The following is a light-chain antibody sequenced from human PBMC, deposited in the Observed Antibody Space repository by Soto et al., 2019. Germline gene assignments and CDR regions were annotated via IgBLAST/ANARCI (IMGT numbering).Light chain of an antibody. CDR2: GAS. CDR1: QSVRSSY. J-gene: IGKJ4*01. Sequence: EIVLTQSPGTLSLSPGERATLSCRASQSVRSSYLAWYQQKPGQAPRLLIYGASSRATGTPDRFSGSGSGRDFTVTNSRLEPEDFAVYYWHQYGSSHFALTFGGGTKVEIK. V-gene: IGKV3-20*01. CDR3: HQYGSSHFALT.